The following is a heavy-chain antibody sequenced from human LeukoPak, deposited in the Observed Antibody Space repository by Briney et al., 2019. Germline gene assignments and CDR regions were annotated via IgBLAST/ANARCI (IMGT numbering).Heavy chain of an antibody. CDR2: ISYDGSNK. V-gene: IGHV3-30*18. D-gene: IGHD3-10*01. Sequence: GGSLRLSCAASGFTFSSYGMHWVRQAPGKGLEWVAVISYDGSNKYYADSVKGRFTISRDNSKNTLYLQMNSLSAEDTAVYYCAKDFFYYGSGSQDYFDYWGQGTLVTVSS. CDR1: GFTFSSYG. CDR3: AKDFFYYGSGSQDYFDY. J-gene: IGHJ4*02.